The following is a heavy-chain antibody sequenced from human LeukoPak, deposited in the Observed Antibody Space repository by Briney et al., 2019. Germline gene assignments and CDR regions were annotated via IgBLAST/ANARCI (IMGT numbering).Heavy chain of an antibody. J-gene: IGHJ4*02. CDR3: AKDYKSRDGYWDFDY. D-gene: IGHD5-24*01. CDR1: GFTFSSYG. V-gene: IGHV3-23*01. CDR2: ISGST. Sequence: GGSLRLSCAASGFTFSSYGMSWVRQVPGKGLEWVSGISGSTKYADSVKGRFTISRDNSKNTLDLQMNSLRVEDTVVYYCAKDYKSRDGYWDFDYWGQGTLVTVSS.